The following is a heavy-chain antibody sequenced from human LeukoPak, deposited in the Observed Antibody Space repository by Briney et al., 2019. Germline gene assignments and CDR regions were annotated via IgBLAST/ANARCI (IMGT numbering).Heavy chain of an antibody. CDR1: GYRFISHY. CDR3: AREGSYCVGGDCYSFDF. J-gene: IGHJ4*02. V-gene: IGHV1-2*02. Sequence: ASVKVSCKASGYRFISHYIHWVRHAPGQGPEWLGWMHAGNDNTRYPEKFEGRVTMTRDTSSNTAYMDLTSLRSDDTAVYYCAREGSYCVGGDCYSFDFWGQGTLVTVSS. CDR2: MHAGNDNT. D-gene: IGHD2-21*02.